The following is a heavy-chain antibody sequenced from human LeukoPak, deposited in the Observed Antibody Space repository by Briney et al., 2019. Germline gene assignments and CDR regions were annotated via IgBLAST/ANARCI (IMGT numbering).Heavy chain of an antibody. V-gene: IGHV1-18*01. CDR3: ARDRSNLLWFGELYDADNWFDP. Sequence: ASVKVSCKASGYTFTSYGISWVRQAPGQGLEWMGWISADNGHTNYVQKFQGRVTMTTDTSTSTAYMELRSLRSDDTAVYCCARDRSNLLWFGELYDADNWFDPWGQGTLVTVSS. CDR1: GYTFTSYG. CDR2: ISADNGHT. D-gene: IGHD3-10*01. J-gene: IGHJ5*02.